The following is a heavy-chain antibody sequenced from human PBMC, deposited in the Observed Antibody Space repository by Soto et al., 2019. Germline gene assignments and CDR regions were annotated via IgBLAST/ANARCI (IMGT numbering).Heavy chain of an antibody. CDR2: ISSSSSTI. Sequence: PGGSLRLSCAASGFTFSSYSMNWVRQAPGKGLEWVSYISSSSSTIYYADSVKGRFTISRDNAKNSLYLQMNSLRAEDTAVYYCAREFIDFWTPNPSDYWGQGTLVTVSS. CDR1: GFTFSSYS. J-gene: IGHJ4*02. V-gene: IGHV3-48*01. CDR3: AREFIDFWTPNPSDY. D-gene: IGHD3-3*01.